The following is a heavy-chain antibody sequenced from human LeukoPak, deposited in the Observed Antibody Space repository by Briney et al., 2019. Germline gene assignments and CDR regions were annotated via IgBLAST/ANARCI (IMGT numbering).Heavy chain of an antibody. CDR3: ARLPAYYYGMDV. J-gene: IGHJ6*02. Sequence: SGGSLRLSCAASGFAVSANYMNWVRQAPGKGLEWVSVHYSGSTTHYADSVKGRFTISRDNSKNTLYLQMNSLRAEDTAVYYCARLPAYYYGMDVWGQGTTVTVSS. V-gene: IGHV3-66*04. CDR1: GFAVSANY. CDR2: HYSGSTT.